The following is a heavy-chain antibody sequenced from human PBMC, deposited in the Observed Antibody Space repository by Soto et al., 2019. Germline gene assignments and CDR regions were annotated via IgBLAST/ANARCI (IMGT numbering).Heavy chain of an antibody. V-gene: IGHV4-39*07. CDR1: GGSISTSSSTYY. Sequence: SETLSLTCSVSGGSISTSSSTYYWGRMRQPPGKGLEWIASFFYSGKSFYNPSLKSRVTMSVDTSKNQFSLKLSSVTAADTAVYYCARRYGASFDYWGQGTLVTVS. CDR3: ARRYGASFDY. CDR2: FFYSGKS. D-gene: IGHD4-17*01. J-gene: IGHJ4*02.